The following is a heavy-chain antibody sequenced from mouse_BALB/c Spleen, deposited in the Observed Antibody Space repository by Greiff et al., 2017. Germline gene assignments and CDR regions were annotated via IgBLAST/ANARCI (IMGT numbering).Heavy chain of an antibody. CDR3: ARQTAVATDFDY. V-gene: IGHV5-12-1*01. CDR1: GFAFSSYD. D-gene: IGHD1-1*01. CDR2: ISSGGGST. Sequence: EVKLVESGGGLVKPGGSLKLSCAASGFAFSSYDMSWVRQTPEKRLEWVAYISSGGGSTYYPDTVKGRFTISRDNAKNTLYLQMSSLKSEDTAMYYCARQTAVATDFDYWGQGTTLTVSS. J-gene: IGHJ2*01.